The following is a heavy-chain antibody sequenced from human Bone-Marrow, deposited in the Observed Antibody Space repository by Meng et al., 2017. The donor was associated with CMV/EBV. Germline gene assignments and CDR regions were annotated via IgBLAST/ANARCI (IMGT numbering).Heavy chain of an antibody. Sequence: SETLSLTCTVSGGSISSYYWSWIRQPPGKGLEWIGYIYYSGSTNYNPSLKSRVTISVDTSKNQFSLKLSSVTAADTAVYYCARDRAAYSSSSSYYYGMDVWGQGTMVTVSS. CDR3: ARDRAAYSSSSSYYYGMDV. CDR1: GGSISSYY. J-gene: IGHJ6*02. V-gene: IGHV4-59*01. CDR2: IYYSGST. D-gene: IGHD6-6*01.